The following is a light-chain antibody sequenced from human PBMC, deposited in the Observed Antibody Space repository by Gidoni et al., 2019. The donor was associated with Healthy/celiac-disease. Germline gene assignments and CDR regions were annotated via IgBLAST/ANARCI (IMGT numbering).Light chain of an antibody. V-gene: IGKV3-11*01. J-gene: IGKJ5*01. Sequence: ELVLTQSPATLSLSPGERATLSCRASQSVSSYLAWYQQKPGQAPRLLIYDASNMATGIPARFSGSGSGTDFTLTISSLEPEDFAVYYCQQRSNWPITFGQGTRLEIK. CDR1: QSVSSY. CDR3: QQRSNWPIT. CDR2: DAS.